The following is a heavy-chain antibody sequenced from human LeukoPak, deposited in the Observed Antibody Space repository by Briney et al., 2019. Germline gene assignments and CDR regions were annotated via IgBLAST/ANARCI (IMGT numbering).Heavy chain of an antibody. CDR2: ISYDGSNK. CDR1: GFTFSSYG. V-gene: IGHV3-30*03. Sequence: GGSLRLSCAASGFTFSSYGMHWVRHAPGRGLEWVAVISYDGSNKYYADSVKGRFTISRDNSKNTLYLQMNSLRAEDTAVYYCAIQASGAFDIWGQGTMVTVSS. J-gene: IGHJ3*02. CDR3: AIQASGAFDI. D-gene: IGHD5-18*01.